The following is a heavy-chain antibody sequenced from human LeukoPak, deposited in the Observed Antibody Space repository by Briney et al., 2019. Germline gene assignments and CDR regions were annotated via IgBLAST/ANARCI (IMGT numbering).Heavy chain of an antibody. D-gene: IGHD3-10*01. CDR2: IRSKAISYAT. CDR3: TRDGSGPYYYYGMDV. CDR1: GFTFSGSA. J-gene: IGHJ6*04. Sequence: GGSLRLSCAASGFTFSGSAMHWVRQASGKGLEWVGRIRSKAISYATAYAASVNGRFTISRDDSKNTAYLQMNSLKTEDTAVYYCTRDGSGPYYYYGMDVWGRGTTVTVSS. V-gene: IGHV3-73*01.